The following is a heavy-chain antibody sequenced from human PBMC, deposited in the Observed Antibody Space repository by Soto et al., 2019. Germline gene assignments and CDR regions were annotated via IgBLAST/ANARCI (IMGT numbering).Heavy chain of an antibody. D-gene: IGHD6-19*01. CDR3: AATIIAVAGSGYYGMDV. CDR2: IVVGSGNI. CDR1: GFTFTTSA. Sequence: QMQLVQSGPEVKKPGTSVKVSCKASGFTFTTSAMQWVRQARGQRLEWIGWIVVGSGNINYAQKFQERVTITRDMSTGPAYMEVSSLRSEDTAVYYCAATIIAVAGSGYYGMDVWGQGTTVTVSS. V-gene: IGHV1-58*02. J-gene: IGHJ6*02.